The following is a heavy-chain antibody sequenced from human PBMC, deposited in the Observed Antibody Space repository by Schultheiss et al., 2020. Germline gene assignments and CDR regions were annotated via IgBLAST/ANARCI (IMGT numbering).Heavy chain of an antibody. V-gene: IGHV3-30*03. CDR3: ARGRELPAVRFDY. CDR1: GFTFSSYG. J-gene: IGHJ4*02. Sequence: GGSLRLSCAASGFTFSSYGMHWVRQAPGKGLEWVAVISYDGSNKYYADSVKGRFTISRDNSKNTLYLQMNSLRAEDTAVYYCARGRELPAVRFDYWGQGTLVTVSS. D-gene: IGHD1-26*01. CDR2: ISYDGSNK.